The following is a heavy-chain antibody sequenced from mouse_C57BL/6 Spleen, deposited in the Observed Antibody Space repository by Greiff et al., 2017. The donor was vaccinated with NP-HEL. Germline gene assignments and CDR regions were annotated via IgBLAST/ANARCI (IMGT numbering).Heavy chain of an antibody. V-gene: IGHV5-4*01. CDR1: GFTFSSYA. J-gene: IGHJ1*03. Sequence: EVQRVESGGGLVKPGGSLKLSCAASGFTFSSYAMSWVRQTPEKRLEWVATISDGGSYTYYPDNVKGRFTISRDNAKNNLYLQMSHLKSEDTAMYYCARDEYYGSSLWYFDVWGTGTTVTVSS. D-gene: IGHD1-1*01. CDR3: ARDEYYGSSLWYFDV. CDR2: ISDGGSYT.